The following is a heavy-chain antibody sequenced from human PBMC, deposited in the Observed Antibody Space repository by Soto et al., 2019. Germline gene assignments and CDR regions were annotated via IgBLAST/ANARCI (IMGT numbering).Heavy chain of an antibody. CDR1: GGSISSHY. CDR2: IYYRGNT. D-gene: IGHD1-26*01. J-gene: IGHJ6*02. CDR3: ARDGREASGIDA. V-gene: IGHV4-59*11. Sequence: QVQLEESGPGLVKPSETLSLTCTVSGGSISSHYGGWVRQAPGKRLEWIGCIYYRGNTFYNPSLKSRCTIYVDTSNNHFTLKLNSVTPADTTVYYCARDGREASGIDAWGHGTAVTVSS.